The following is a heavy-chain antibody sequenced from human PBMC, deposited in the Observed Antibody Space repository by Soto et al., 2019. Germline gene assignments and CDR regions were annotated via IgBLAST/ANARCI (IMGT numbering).Heavy chain of an antibody. Sequence: EVQLVESGGGLVQPGGSLRLSCAASGFTFSTYWMYWVRQAPGKGLVWVSRTNSDGSDTSYADSVKGRFTTSRDNAKNTLYLQMNSLRAEDTAVYYCARDRGWYLVDYWGQGTLVTVSS. CDR2: TNSDGSDT. CDR1: GFTFSTYW. V-gene: IGHV3-74*01. D-gene: IGHD6-19*01. J-gene: IGHJ4*02. CDR3: ARDRGWYLVDY.